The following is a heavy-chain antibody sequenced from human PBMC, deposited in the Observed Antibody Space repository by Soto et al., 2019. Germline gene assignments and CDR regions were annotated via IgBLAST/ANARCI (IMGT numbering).Heavy chain of an antibody. CDR3: ARSSSFYYFDY. CDR2: IKQDGSEK. CDR1: GFTFSSYW. J-gene: IGHJ4*02. V-gene: IGHV3-7*05. Sequence: EVQLVESGGGLVQPGGSLRLSCAASGFTFSSYWMSWVRQAPGKGLEWVANIKQDGSEKYYVDSVKGRFTISRDNAKNSLYLQMNSLRAEDAAVYYCARSSSFYYFDYWGQGTLVTVSS. D-gene: IGHD6-13*01.